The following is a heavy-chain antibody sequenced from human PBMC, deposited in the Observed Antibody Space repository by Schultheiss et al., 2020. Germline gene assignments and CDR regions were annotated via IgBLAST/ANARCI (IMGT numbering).Heavy chain of an antibody. CDR1: GFTVSSNY. CDR3: ASRGVYGMDV. CDR2: IYSGGST. J-gene: IGHJ6*02. V-gene: IGHV3-53*01. Sequence: GESLKISCAASGFTVSSNYMSWVRQAPGKGLEWVSVIYSGGSTYYADSVKGRFTNSRESSKNTLYLQMNSLRADDTAVYYCASRGVYGMDVWGQGTTVTVSS. D-gene: IGHD3-10*01.